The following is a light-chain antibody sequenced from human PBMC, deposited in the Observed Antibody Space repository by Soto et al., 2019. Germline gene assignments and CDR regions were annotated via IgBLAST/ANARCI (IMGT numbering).Light chain of an antibody. CDR3: QQSYSTPF. CDR2: AAS. Sequence: DIQMTQSPSSLSASLGNRFTITCRASQSISSYLNWYQQKPGKAPKLLIYAASSLQSGVPSRLSGSGSGTDFTLTISSMQPEDFATYYCQQSYSTPFFGPGTKVDIK. J-gene: IGKJ3*01. V-gene: IGKV1-39*01. CDR1: QSISSY.